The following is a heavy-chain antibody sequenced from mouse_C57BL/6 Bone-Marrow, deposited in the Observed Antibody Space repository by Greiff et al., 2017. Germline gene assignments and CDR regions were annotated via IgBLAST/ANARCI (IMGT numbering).Heavy chain of an antibody. J-gene: IGHJ3*01. D-gene: IGHD2-4*01. CDR2: ISYDGSN. CDR3: ARDYDYEVPFAY. CDR1: GYSITSGYY. V-gene: IGHV3-6*01. Sequence: EVQLVESGPGLVKPSQSLSLTCSVTGYSITSGYYWNWIRQFPGNKLEWMGYISYDGSNNYNPSLKNRISITRDTSKNQFFLKLNSVTTEDTATYYCARDYDYEVPFAYWGQGTLVTVSA.